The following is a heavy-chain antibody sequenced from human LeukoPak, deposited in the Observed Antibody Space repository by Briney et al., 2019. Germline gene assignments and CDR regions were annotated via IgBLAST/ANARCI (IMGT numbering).Heavy chain of an antibody. V-gene: IGHV3-43*02. D-gene: IGHD6-13*01. CDR1: GFTFDDFA. Sequence: PGGSLRLSCAASGFTFDDFAMHWVRQAPGQGLEWVSLISGEGGSTYYADSVKGRFTISRDNSKNSLCLQMNTLRSEDTALYYCAKGRRYSSSWYDYWGQGTLVTVSS. CDR3: AKGRRYSSSWYDY. J-gene: IGHJ4*02. CDR2: ISGEGGST.